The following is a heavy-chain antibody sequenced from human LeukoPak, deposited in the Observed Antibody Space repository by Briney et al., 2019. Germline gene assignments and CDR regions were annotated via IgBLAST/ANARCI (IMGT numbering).Heavy chain of an antibody. D-gene: IGHD1-20*01. CDR1: GDSVSSNRAA. J-gene: IGHJ4*02. CDR3: ATQRITGMTGYDS. Sequence: SQTLSLTCAISGDSVSSNRAAWNWIRQSPSRGLEWLGRTYYRSKWYNEYALSVNSRTTINADTSQNQFSLQLNSVTPEDTAVYYCATQRITGMTGYDSWGQGTLVTVSS. V-gene: IGHV6-1*01. CDR2: TYYRSKWYN.